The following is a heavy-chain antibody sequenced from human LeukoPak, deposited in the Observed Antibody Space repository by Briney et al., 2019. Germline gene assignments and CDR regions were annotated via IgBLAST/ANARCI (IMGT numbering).Heavy chain of an antibody. D-gene: IGHD6-6*01. CDR3: ARDRARTFDY. J-gene: IGHJ4*02. CDR1: GFTFSTYS. CDR2: ISGSSSTI. V-gene: IGHV3-48*01. Sequence: PGGSLRLSCAASGFTFSTYSMHWVRQAPGKGLEWVSYISGSSSTIYYADPVKGRFTISRDNAKNSLYVQMNSLRAEDTAVYYCARDRARTFDYWGQGTLVTVSS.